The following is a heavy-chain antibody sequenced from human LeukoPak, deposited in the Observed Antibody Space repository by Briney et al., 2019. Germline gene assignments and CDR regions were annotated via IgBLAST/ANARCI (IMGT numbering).Heavy chain of an antibody. CDR2: IYYSGST. J-gene: IGHJ4*02. CDR3: AREGQGTHYFDF. Sequence: SETLSLTCTVSGGSISSYYWSWIRQPPGKGLEWIGYIYYSGSTNYNPSLKSRVTISVDTSKNQFSLKLSSVTAADTAVYFCAREGQGTHYFDFWGQGTLVTVSS. V-gene: IGHV4-59*01. CDR1: GGSISSYY.